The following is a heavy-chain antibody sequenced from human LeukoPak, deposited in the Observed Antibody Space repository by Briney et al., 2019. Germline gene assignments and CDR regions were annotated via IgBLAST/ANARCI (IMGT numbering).Heavy chain of an antibody. V-gene: IGHV4-59*11. D-gene: IGHD6-13*01. CDR3: ARDKDSSSFDY. CDR2: IYYSGST. CDR1: GGSISSHY. J-gene: IGHJ4*02. Sequence: SETLSLTCTVSGGSISSHYWSWIRQPPGKGLEWIGYIYYSGSTNYNPSLKSRVTISVDTSKNQFSLKLSSVTAADTAVYYCARDKDSSSFDYWGQGTLVTVSS.